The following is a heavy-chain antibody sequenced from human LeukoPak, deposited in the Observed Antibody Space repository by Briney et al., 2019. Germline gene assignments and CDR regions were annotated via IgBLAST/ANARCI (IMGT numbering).Heavy chain of an antibody. V-gene: IGHV3-30*18. Sequence: QPGRSLRLSCAASGFTFSSYGMHWVRQAPGKGLEWVAVISYDGSNKYYADSVKGRFTISRDNSKNTLYLQMNSLRAEDTAAYYCAKDLYGDYDWNFDYWGQGTLVTVSS. J-gene: IGHJ4*02. CDR3: AKDLYGDYDWNFDY. D-gene: IGHD4-17*01. CDR1: GFTFSSYG. CDR2: ISYDGSNK.